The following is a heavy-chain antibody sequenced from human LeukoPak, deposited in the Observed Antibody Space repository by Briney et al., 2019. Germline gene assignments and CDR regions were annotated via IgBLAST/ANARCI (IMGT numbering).Heavy chain of an antibody. J-gene: IGHJ4*02. V-gene: IGHV3-30*02. CDR2: IRYDGSNK. Sequence: GGSLRLSCAASGFTFSSYGMHWVRQAPGKGLEWVAFIRYDGSNKYYADSVKGRFTISRENSKNTLYPQMDSLRAEDTAVYYCAKDLPLVYWGQGTLVTVSS. D-gene: IGHD5/OR15-5a*01. CDR3: AKDLPLVY. CDR1: GFTFSSYG.